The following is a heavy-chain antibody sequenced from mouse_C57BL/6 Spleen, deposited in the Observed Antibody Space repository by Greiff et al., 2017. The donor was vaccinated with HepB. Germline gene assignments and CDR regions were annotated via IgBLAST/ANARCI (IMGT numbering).Heavy chain of an antibody. J-gene: IGHJ1*03. V-gene: IGHV1-61*01. CDR2: IYPSDSET. D-gene: IGHD4-1*01. Sequence: VQLQQPGAELVRPGSSVKLSCKASGYTFTSYWMDWVKQRPGQGLEWIGNIYPSDSETHYNQKFKDKATLTVDKSSSTAYMQLSSLTSEDSAVYYCARELNWDRYFDVWGTGTTVTVSS. CDR1: GYTFTSYW. CDR3: ARELNWDRYFDV.